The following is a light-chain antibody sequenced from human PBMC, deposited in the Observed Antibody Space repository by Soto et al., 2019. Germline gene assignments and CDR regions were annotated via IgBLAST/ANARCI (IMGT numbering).Light chain of an antibody. Sequence: EIVLKQSPGTLSLSPGERATLSCRASQGVSSGYLAWYQQNPGRAPRLLISGTSSRATGIPDRFSGSGSGTDFTLTISRLEPEDFAVYYCQQYGSSPRTFGQGTKVDIK. CDR1: QGVSSGY. V-gene: IGKV3-20*01. CDR2: GTS. J-gene: IGKJ1*01. CDR3: QQYGSSPRT.